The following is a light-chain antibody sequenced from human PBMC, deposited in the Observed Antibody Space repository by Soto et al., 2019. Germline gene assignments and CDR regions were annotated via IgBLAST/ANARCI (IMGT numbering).Light chain of an antibody. J-gene: IGKJ5*01. CDR2: GAS. CDR3: QQYGNSPRVT. CDR1: QSVSSSY. Sequence: EIVLTQSPGTLSLSPGERATLSCRASQSVSSSYLAWYQQKPDQAPRLLIYGASSRATGIPDRFSAIGSGTDFTLTISRLEPEDFAVYYCQQYGNSPRVTFGQGTRLENK. V-gene: IGKV3-20*01.